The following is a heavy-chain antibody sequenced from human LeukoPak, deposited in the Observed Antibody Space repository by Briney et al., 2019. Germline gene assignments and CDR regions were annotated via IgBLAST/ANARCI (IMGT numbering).Heavy chain of an antibody. CDR2: IYTSGST. J-gene: IGHJ4*02. CDR3: ARESNFTDY. D-gene: IGHD3-3*01. Sequence: SQTLSLTCTVSGGSISSGSYYWSWIRQPAGKGLEWVGRIYTSGSTNYNPSLKSRVTISVDTSKNQFSLKLSSVTAADTAVYYCARESNFTDYWGQGTLVTVSS. V-gene: IGHV4-61*02. CDR1: GGSISSGSYY.